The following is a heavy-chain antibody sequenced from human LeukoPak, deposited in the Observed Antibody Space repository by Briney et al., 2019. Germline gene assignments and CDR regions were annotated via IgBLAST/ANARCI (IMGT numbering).Heavy chain of an antibody. Sequence: PGGSLRLSCAASGLTFSSYGMHWVRQAPGKGLEWVAVIWYDGSNKYYADSVKGRFTISRDNSKNTLYLQMNSLRAEDTAVYYCARGRFGELSSPPDYWGQGTLVTVSS. CDR3: ARGRFGELSSPPDY. J-gene: IGHJ4*02. CDR1: GLTFSSYG. V-gene: IGHV3-33*01. D-gene: IGHD3-10*01. CDR2: IWYDGSNK.